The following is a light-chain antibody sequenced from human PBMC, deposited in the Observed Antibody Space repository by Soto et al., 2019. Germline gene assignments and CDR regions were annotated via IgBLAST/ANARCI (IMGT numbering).Light chain of an antibody. CDR1: QSIDSW. CDR2: KAS. V-gene: IGKV1-5*03. CDR3: QQYKSYWT. J-gene: IGKJ1*01. Sequence: IQMTQSPSALSASVGDRVTITCRASQSIDSWLAWYQQKPGKAPKLLIYKASSLQSGVPSRFSGRGSETEFTLTISSLQPDDFATYHCQQYKSYWTFGQGTKVEIK.